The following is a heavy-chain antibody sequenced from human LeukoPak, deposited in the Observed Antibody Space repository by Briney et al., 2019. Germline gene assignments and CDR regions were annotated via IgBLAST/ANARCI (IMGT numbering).Heavy chain of an antibody. CDR3: ARGDDYVDFVALNY. D-gene: IGHD4-17*01. J-gene: IGHJ4*02. CDR2: IIPIFGPA. V-gene: IGHV1-69*05. CDR1: GGTFSDYT. Sequence: SVKVSCKASGGTFSDYTIAWVRQAPGQGLEWMGGIIPIFGPAKYAQRFQGRVTVTTDESTSTAYMELSSLRSEDTAVYYCARGDDYVDFVALNYWGQGTLVTVSS.